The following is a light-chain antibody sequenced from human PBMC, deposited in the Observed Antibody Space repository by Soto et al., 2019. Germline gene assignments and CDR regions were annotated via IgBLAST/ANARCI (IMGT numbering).Light chain of an antibody. V-gene: IGLV1-44*01. J-gene: IGLJ2*01. CDR3: AAWDDSQNGYVV. CDR2: RNN. Sequence: QSVLTQPPSASGTPGQRVTISCSGSRYNIGSNTVSWYQQVPGTAPRLLLYRNNLRPSGVPDRFSGSKSDTSASLAISCLQSEDEADYYCAAWDDSQNGYVVFGGGTKLTVL. CDR1: RYNIGSNT.